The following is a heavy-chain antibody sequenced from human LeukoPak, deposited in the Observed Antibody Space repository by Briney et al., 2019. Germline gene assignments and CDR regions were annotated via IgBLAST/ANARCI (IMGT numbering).Heavy chain of an antibody. V-gene: IGHV4-59*08. D-gene: IGHD6-13*01. CDR3: ARHASPSSWVDY. J-gene: IGHJ4*02. Sequence: SETLSLTCTVSGGSISSYYWSRIRQPPGKGLEWIGYIYYSGTTNYNPSLKSRVTISVDTSKNQFSLKLSSVTAADTAVYYCARHASPSSWVDYWGQGTLVTVSS. CDR1: GGSISSYY. CDR2: IYYSGTT.